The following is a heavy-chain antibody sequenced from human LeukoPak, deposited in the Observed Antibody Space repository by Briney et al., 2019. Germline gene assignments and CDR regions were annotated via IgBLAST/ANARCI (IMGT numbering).Heavy chain of an antibody. CDR1: GFTFSNAW. D-gene: IGHD3-10*01. Sequence: GGSLRLSCAASGFTFSNAWMSWVRQVPGKGLEWVGRIKSKTDGGTTDYTAPVKGRFTTSRDDSKNTLYLQMNSLKTEDTAVYYCTTGPFDYYGSASYLANGMDVWGQGTTVTVSS. CDR2: IKSKTDGGTT. CDR3: TTGPFDYYGSASYLANGMDV. V-gene: IGHV3-15*01. J-gene: IGHJ6*02.